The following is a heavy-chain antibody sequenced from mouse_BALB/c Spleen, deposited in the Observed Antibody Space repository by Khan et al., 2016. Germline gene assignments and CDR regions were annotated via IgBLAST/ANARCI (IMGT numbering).Heavy chain of an antibody. Sequence: IQLVQSGAELVKPGASVKLSCTAAGFNIKDTYMHWVKQRPEQGLEWIGRIDPANGNTKYDPKFQGKATITADTSSNTAYLQLSSLTSEDTAVYYCARLITGYWGQGTTLTVSS. V-gene: IGHV14-3*02. CDR2: IDPANGNT. CDR1: GFNIKDTY. J-gene: IGHJ2*01. D-gene: IGHD2-4*01. CDR3: ARLITGY.